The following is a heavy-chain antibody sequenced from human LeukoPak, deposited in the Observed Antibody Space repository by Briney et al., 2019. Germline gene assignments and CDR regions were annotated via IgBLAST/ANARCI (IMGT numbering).Heavy chain of an antibody. V-gene: IGHV3-23*01. J-gene: IGHJ4*02. CDR3: AKDFVRYNIQFDY. Sequence: GGSLRLSCAASGLSFSFYAMSWVRQAPGKGLEWVSSISGGGAGTYYADSVRGRFTISRDNSKNTLYLQMNSLRAENTALYYCAKDFVRYNIQFDYWGQGALVTVSS. D-gene: IGHD1-1*01. CDR1: GLSFSFYA. CDR2: ISGGGAGT.